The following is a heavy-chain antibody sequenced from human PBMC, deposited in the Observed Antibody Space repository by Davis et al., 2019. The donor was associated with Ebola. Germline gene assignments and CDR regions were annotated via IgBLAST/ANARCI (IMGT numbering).Heavy chain of an antibody. Sequence: ASVKVSCKASGGTFSNDAINWVRQAPGQGPEWMGWINIYNGLTNYAQKVQGRVTMSRDTSTSTAYMELTSLTSEDTAVYYCARDTFDYWGRGTLVTVSS. CDR3: ARDTFDY. V-gene: IGHV1-18*01. CDR2: INIYNGLT. CDR1: GGTFSNDA. J-gene: IGHJ4*02.